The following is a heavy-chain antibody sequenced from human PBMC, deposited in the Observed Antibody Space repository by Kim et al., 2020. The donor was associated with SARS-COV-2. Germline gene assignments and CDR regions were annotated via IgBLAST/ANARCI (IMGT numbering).Heavy chain of an antibody. CDR2: ISGSGGST. CDR1: GFTFSSYA. V-gene: IGHV3-23*01. Sequence: GGSLRLSCAASGFTFSSYAMSWVRQAPGKGLEWVSAISGSGGSTYYADSVQGRFTISRDNSKNTLYLQMNSLRAEDTAVYYCAKASSVSDYYYHSSRGSLDYWGQGTLVTVCS. D-gene: IGHD3-22*01. CDR3: AKASSVSDYYYHSSRGSLDY. J-gene: IGHJ4*02.